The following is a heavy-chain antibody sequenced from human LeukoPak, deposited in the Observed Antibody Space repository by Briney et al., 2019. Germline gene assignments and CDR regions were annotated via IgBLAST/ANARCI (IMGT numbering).Heavy chain of an antibody. CDR3: ANPGESDGDY. D-gene: IGHD3-16*01. Sequence: SGGGVVQPGRSLRLSCAASGFTFSSYGMHWVRQAPGKGLEWVAVISYDGSNKYYADSVKGRFTISRDNSKNTPYLQMNSLRAEDTAVYYCANPGESDGDYWGQGTLVTVSS. J-gene: IGHJ4*02. CDR1: GFTFSSYG. CDR2: ISYDGSNK. V-gene: IGHV3-30*18.